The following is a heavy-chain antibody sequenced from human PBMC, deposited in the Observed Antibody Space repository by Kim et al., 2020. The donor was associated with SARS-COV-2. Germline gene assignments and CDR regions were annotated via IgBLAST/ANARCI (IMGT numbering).Heavy chain of an antibody. CDR2: T. CDR3: TRDDFWSVYYVI. Sequence: TEYAASVKGRFTISSDDYKSIAYLQMNSLKTEDTAVYYCTRDDFWSVYYVIWGQGTLVTVSS. V-gene: IGHV3-49*02. D-gene: IGHD3-3*01. J-gene: IGHJ4*02.